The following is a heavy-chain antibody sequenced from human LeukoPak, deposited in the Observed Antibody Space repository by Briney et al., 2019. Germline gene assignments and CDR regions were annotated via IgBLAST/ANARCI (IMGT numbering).Heavy chain of an antibody. CDR1: GGSISSYY. Sequence: SETLSLTCTVSGGSISSYYWSWIRQPAGKGLECIGRVYSSGSTNYNPSLKSRVTISVDTSKNQFSLKLSSVTAADTAVYYCARSRLLWFGESPDWFDPWGQGTLVTVSS. CDR3: ARSRLLWFGESPDWFDP. D-gene: IGHD3-10*01. V-gene: IGHV4-4*07. CDR2: VYSSGST. J-gene: IGHJ5*02.